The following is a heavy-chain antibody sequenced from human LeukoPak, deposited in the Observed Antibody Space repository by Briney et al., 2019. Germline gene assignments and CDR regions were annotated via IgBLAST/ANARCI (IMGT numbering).Heavy chain of an antibody. V-gene: IGHV4-4*07. CDR1: GDSISSYY. D-gene: IGHD3-22*01. Sequence: SETLSLTCTVSGDSISSYYWSWIRQPAGKGLEWIGRIYTSGSTNYNPSLKSRVTMSVDTSKNQFSLKLSSVTAADTAVYYCAREMMYDSSGYYSMYYFDYWGQGTLVTVSS. CDR2: IYTSGST. J-gene: IGHJ4*02. CDR3: AREMMYDSSGYYSMYYFDY.